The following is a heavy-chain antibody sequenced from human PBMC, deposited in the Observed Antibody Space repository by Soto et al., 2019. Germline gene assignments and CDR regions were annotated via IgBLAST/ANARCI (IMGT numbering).Heavy chain of an antibody. CDR2: IIPIFGTA. D-gene: IGHD3-3*01. Sequence: GDSVKVSCKASGGTFSSYAISWVRQAPGQGLEWMGGIIPIFGTANYAQKFQGRVTITADESTSTAYMELSSLRSEDTAVYYCASPKLRFLEWSHFDYWGQGTLVTVSS. CDR3: ASPKLRFLEWSHFDY. J-gene: IGHJ4*02. V-gene: IGHV1-69*13. CDR1: GGTFSSYA.